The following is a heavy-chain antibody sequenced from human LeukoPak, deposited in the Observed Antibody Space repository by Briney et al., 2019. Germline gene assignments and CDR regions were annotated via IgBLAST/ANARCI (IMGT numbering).Heavy chain of an antibody. CDR3: ARVPGAAAAEVWFDP. V-gene: IGHV4-4*07. Sequence: PSETLSLTCTVSGGSISSYYWSWIRQPAGKGLEWIGRIYTSGSTNYNPSLKSRVTMSVDTSKNQFSLKLSSVTAADTAVYYCARVPGAAAAEVWFDPWGQGTLVTVSS. CDR2: IYTSGST. J-gene: IGHJ5*02. CDR1: GGSISSYY. D-gene: IGHD6-13*01.